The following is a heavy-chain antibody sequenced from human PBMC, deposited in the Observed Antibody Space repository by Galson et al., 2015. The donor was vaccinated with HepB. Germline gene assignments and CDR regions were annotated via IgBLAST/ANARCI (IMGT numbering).Heavy chain of an antibody. CDR3: GIRSDSDYYYGMDV. V-gene: IGHV1-69*13. Sequence: SVKVSCKASGGTFSSYAISWVRQAPGQGLEWMGGIIPIFGTANYAQKFQGRVTITADESTSTAYMELSSLRSEDTAVYYCGIRSDSDYYYGMDVWGQGTTVTVSS. D-gene: IGHD3-10*01. J-gene: IGHJ6*02. CDR2: IIPIFGTA. CDR1: GGTFSSYA.